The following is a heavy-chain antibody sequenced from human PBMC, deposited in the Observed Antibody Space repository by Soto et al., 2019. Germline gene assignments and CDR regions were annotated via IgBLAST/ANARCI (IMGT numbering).Heavy chain of an antibody. V-gene: IGHV1-18*01. CDR3: ARDSPPVDC. J-gene: IGHJ4*02. Sequence: QVQLVQSGAEVKKTGASVKVSCNASGYTFPSSGISWVRQAPGQGVEWMGWMSAYNGNTNYAQKLHGRVTMTTDTATLKAHMVLCILRSADTAVYYCARDSPPVDCWGQGTLVTVSS. CDR1: GYTFPSSG. CDR2: MSAYNGNT.